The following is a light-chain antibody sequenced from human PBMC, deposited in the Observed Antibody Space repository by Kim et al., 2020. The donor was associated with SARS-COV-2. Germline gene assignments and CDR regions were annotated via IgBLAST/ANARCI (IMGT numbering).Light chain of an antibody. CDR1: QSLGNN. Sequence: EIVLTQSPATLSVSPGEGATLSCRASQSLGNNLGWYQQKPGQAPRLLLYGASTRATGVPARFRGDGSETEFTLSISNLQPEDFAVYYCQVHGTFGQGTKVDIK. CDR3: QVHGT. CDR2: GAS. V-gene: IGKV3-15*01. J-gene: IGKJ1*01.